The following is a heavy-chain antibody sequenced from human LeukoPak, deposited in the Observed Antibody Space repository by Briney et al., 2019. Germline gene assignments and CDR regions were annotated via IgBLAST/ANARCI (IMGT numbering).Heavy chain of an antibody. V-gene: IGHV1-2*02. J-gene: IGHJ4*02. Sequence: ASVKVSCKASGYTFTGYYMHWVRQAPGQGLEWMGWINPNSGDTHYAQKFQGRVTMTRDTSTSTVYMELNSLRSEDTAIYYCARAEYYFGSGSHFDSWGQGTLVTVSS. CDR2: INPNSGDT. CDR3: ARAEYYFGSGSHFDS. D-gene: IGHD3-10*01. CDR1: GYTFTGYY.